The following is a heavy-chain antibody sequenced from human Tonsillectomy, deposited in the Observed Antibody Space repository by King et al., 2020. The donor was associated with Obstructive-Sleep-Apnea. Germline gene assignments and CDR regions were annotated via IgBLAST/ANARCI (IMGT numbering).Heavy chain of an antibody. J-gene: IGHJ4*02. CDR1: GGSLSGFH. Sequence: VQLQESGPGLVKPSETLSLTCTVSGGSLSGFHRTWIRQPPGRGLEWIGFFSKTGSTSYSPSLKSRVTISVDTSKNQFSLRLSSVTAADTAVYFCARSLHPSGSFYPNFDYWGQGTLVTVSS. CDR2: FSKTGST. D-gene: IGHD3-10*01. CDR3: ARSLHPSGSFYPNFDY. V-gene: IGHV4-59*08.